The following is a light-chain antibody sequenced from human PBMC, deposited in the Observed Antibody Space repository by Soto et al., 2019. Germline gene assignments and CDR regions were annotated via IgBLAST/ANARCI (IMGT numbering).Light chain of an antibody. CDR3: PQTYSTLSIT. CDR2: AAS. J-gene: IGKJ5*01. CDR1: ESIARH. V-gene: IGKV1-39*01. Sequence: DIKMTQSPSSLSASVGDRVTITCRASESIARHLNWYQQKPGKAPKLLIYAASSLQNGVPSRFRGGGSGTDCTLTIINLQSVYFATYYCPQTYSTLSITVGPGTRREIK.